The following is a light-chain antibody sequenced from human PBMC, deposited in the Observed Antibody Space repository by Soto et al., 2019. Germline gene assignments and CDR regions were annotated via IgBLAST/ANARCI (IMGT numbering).Light chain of an antibody. CDR3: GADHGSGSNFAGV. Sequence: QSVLTQPPSASASLGASVTLTCTLSSGYSNYKVDWYQQRPGKGPRFVMRVGTGGIVGSKGDGIPDRFSVLGSGLNRYLTIKNIQEEDESDYHCGADHGSGSNFAGVFGTGTKLTVL. J-gene: IGLJ1*01. V-gene: IGLV9-49*01. CDR2: VGTGGIVG. CDR1: SGYSNYK.